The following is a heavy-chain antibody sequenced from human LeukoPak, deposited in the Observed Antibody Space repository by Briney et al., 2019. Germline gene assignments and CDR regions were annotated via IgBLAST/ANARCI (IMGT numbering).Heavy chain of an antibody. D-gene: IGHD3-10*01. V-gene: IGHV5-51*01. CDR3: ARHRGPHVPMSYYYYMDV. J-gene: IGHJ6*03. Sequence: GESLKISFKTSGYRFTNYWIGWVRQMPRKGVEWMGVIYPGDSDTRYSPSFQGQVTISADKSISTAYLQWSSLKASDTAMYYCARHRGPHVPMSYYYYMDVWGKGTTVTVSS. CDR1: GYRFTNYW. CDR2: IYPGDSDT.